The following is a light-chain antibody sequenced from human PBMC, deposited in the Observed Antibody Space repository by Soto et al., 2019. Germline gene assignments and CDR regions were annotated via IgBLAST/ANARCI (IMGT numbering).Light chain of an antibody. V-gene: IGKV3-15*01. CDR1: QSVSSN. J-gene: IGKJ5*01. Sequence: EIVMTQSPATLSVSPGERATLSCRASQSVSSNLAWYQQKPGQAHRLLIYGASTRATGIPARFSGSGSGTEFTIPISSLQSEDFAVYYCQQSNKRPTTTFRQGTIMEIK. CDR3: QQSNKRPTTT. CDR2: GAS.